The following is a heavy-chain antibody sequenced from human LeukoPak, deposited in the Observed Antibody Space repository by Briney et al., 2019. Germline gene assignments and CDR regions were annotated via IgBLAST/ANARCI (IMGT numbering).Heavy chain of an antibody. J-gene: IGHJ4*02. CDR2: INHSGST. CDR3: ARDSDY. Sequence: PSETLSLTCTVSGGSISSYYWSWIRQPPGKGLEWIGEINHSGSTNYNPSLKSRVTISVDTSKNQFSLKLSSVTAADTAVYYCARDSDYWGQGTLVTVSS. CDR1: GGSISSYY. V-gene: IGHV4-34*01.